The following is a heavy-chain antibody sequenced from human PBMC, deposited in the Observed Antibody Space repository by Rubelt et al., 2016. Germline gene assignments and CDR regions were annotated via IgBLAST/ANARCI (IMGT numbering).Heavy chain of an antibody. D-gene: IGHD2-15*01. V-gene: IGHV3-30*04. CDR3: AKDLTAYCVGGSCLFDY. J-gene: IGHJ4*02. Sequence: GKGLEWVAVISYDGNIENYAESVKGRFTISRDNSKNTLYLRMNSLRAEDTAVYYCAKDLTAYCVGGSCLFDYWGQGTLVTVSS. CDR2: ISYDGNIE.